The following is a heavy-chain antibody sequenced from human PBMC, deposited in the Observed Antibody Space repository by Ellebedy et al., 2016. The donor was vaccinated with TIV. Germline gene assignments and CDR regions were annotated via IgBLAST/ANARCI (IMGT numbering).Heavy chain of an antibody. Sequence: MPSETLSLTCAVYGGSFSGYYWSWIRQPPGKGLEWIGEINHSGSTNYNPSLKSRVTISVDTSKNQFSLKLSSVTAADTAVYYCARHGSSGWLYYYYGMDVWGQGTTVTVSS. V-gene: IGHV4-34*01. CDR3: ARHGSSGWLYYYYGMDV. J-gene: IGHJ6*02. CDR2: INHSGST. D-gene: IGHD6-19*01. CDR1: GGSFSGYY.